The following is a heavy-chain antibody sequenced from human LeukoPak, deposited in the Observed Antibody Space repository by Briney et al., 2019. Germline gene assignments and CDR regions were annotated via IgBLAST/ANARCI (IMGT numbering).Heavy chain of an antibody. CDR3: ARAPIIAAGHFDY. V-gene: IGHV4-59*01. J-gene: IGHJ4*02. CDR1: GGSFTSYY. Sequence: PSETLSLTCSVSGGSFTSYYWSWFRQPPGKGLEWIGYVYYSGSTNYNPSLKSRVTTSVDTSKNQFSLNLSSVTAADTAVYYCARAPIIAAGHFDYWGQGTLVTVSS. CDR2: VYYSGST. D-gene: IGHD6-13*01.